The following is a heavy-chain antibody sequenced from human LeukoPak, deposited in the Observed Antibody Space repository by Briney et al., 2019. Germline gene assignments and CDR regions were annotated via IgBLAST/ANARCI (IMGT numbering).Heavy chain of an antibody. D-gene: IGHD5-18*01. J-gene: IGHJ4*02. CDR3: ARGVDTEALDY. Sequence: KPSETLSLTCTVSGGSISSYYWSWIRQPPGKGLEWIGYIHYSGSTKYNPSLKSRVTISVDTSMNQFSLKLRSVTAADTAVYYCARGVDTEALDYWGQGTLVTVSS. CDR2: IHYSGST. CDR1: GGSISSYY. V-gene: IGHV4-59*01.